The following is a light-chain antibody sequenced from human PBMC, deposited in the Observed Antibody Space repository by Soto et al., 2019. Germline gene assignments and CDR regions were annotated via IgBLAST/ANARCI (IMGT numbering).Light chain of an antibody. CDR1: SSDVGGYNY. V-gene: IGLV2-14*01. J-gene: IGLJ1*01. Sequence: QSVLTQPASVSGSPGQSITISCTGTSSDVGGYNYVSWYQQHPGKAPKLMIYDVSNRPSGVSNRFSGSKSGNTASLTISGLQAEDEVEYYCSSYTSSSAPYVFGTGTKGTVL. CDR3: SSYTSSSAPYV. CDR2: DVS.